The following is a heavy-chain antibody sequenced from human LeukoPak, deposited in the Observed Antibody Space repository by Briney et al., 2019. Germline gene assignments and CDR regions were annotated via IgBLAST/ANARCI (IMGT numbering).Heavy chain of an antibody. J-gene: IGHJ4*02. CDR2: IYYSGST. V-gene: IGHV4-59*01. Sequence: SETLSLTCTVSGGSISYYYWSWVRQPPGKGLEWIGYIYYSGSTNYNPSLKSRVTISVDTSKNQFSLKLNSVTAADTAVYYCARGRQVVDYWGQGTLVTVSS. CDR1: GGSISYYY. CDR3: ARGRQVVDY. D-gene: IGHD2-15*01.